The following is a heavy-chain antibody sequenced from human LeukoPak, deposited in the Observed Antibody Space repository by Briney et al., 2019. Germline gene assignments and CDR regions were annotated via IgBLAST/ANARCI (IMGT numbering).Heavy chain of an antibody. CDR1: GGTFSSYA. J-gene: IGHJ4*02. D-gene: IGHD1-26*01. Sequence: SVKVSCKASGGTFSSYAISWVRQAPGQGLEWMGGIIPIFGTANYAQKFQGRVTITADESTSTAYMELSSLRSEDTAVYYCARTPPPPIGIVGATPTFFDYWGQGTLVTVSS. CDR2: IIPIFGTA. V-gene: IGHV1-69*13. CDR3: ARTPPPPIGIVGATPTFFDY.